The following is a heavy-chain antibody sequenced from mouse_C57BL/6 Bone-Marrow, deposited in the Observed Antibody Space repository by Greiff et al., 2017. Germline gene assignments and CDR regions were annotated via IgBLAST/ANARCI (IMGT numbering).Heavy chain of an antibody. CDR2: ISYDGSN. CDR3: ARAYYGNHWYFDV. CDR1: GYSITSGYY. J-gene: IGHJ1*03. D-gene: IGHD2-10*01. Sequence: EVQLQESGPGLVKPSQSLSLTCSVTGYSITSGYYWNWIRQFPGNKLEWMGYISYDGSNNYNPSLKNRISITRDTSKNQFFLKLNSVTTEDTATYYCARAYYGNHWYFDVWGTGTTVTVSS. V-gene: IGHV3-6*01.